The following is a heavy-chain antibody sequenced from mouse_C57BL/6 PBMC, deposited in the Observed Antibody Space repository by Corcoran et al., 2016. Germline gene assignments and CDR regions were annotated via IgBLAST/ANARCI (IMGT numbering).Heavy chain of an antibody. J-gene: IGHJ4*01. Sequence: QVQLQQSGAELVKPGASVKISCKASGYAFSSYWMNWVKQRPGKGLEWIGQIYPGDGDTNYNGKFKGKATLTADKSSSTAYMQLSSLTSEDSAVYFCARQIMVTTRAMDYWGQGTSVTVSS. V-gene: IGHV1-80*01. CDR2: IYPGDGDT. CDR1: GYAFSSYW. D-gene: IGHD2-2*01. CDR3: ARQIMVTTRAMDY.